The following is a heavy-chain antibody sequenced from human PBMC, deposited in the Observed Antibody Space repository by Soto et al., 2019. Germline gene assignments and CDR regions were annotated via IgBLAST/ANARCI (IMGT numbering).Heavy chain of an antibody. J-gene: IGHJ4*02. CDR1: GYTFTTYY. CDR2: INPNSGMT. CDR3: ARTEMTTLSNFAY. D-gene: IGHD4-17*01. V-gene: IGHV1-2*02. Sequence: GASVKVSCKASGYTFTTYYLHWVRQAPGRDLEWMGWINPNSGMTNSAQKFQGRVTMTRDTSITTAYMELSRLNSDDTAVYYCARTEMTTLSNFAYWGQGTQVTVS.